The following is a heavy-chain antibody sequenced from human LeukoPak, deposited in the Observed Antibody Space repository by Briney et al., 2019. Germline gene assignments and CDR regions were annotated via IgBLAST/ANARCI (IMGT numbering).Heavy chain of an antibody. D-gene: IGHD3-22*01. V-gene: IGHV3-7*01. CDR2: IKQDGSEK. Sequence: GGSLRLSCAASGFTFSSYWMSWVRQAPGKGLEWVANIKQDGSEKCYVDSVKGRFTISRDNAKNSLYLQMNSLRAEDTAVYYCARGTPIPMIVETYYFDYWGQGTLVTVSS. J-gene: IGHJ4*02. CDR1: GFTFSSYW. CDR3: ARGTPIPMIVETYYFDY.